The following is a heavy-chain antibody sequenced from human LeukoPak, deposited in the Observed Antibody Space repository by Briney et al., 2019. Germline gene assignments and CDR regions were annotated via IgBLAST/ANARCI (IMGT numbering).Heavy chain of an antibody. CDR1: GGSISSSSYY. D-gene: IGHD5-12*01. V-gene: IGHV4-39*07. J-gene: IGHJ6*03. CDR2: IYYSGST. CDR3: ASSGYAFYYMDV. Sequence: SETLSLTCTVSGGSISSSSYYWGWIRQPPGKGLEGIGSIYYSGSTYYNPSLKSRVTISVDTSKNQFSLKLSSVTAADTAVYYCASSGYAFYYMDVWGKGTTVTISS.